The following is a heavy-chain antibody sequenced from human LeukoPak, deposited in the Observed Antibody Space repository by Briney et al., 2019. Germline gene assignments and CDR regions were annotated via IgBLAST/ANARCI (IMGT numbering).Heavy chain of an antibody. J-gene: IGHJ5*02. CDR1: GFTFSSYG. D-gene: IGHD2-2*01. CDR2: ISGSGGST. Sequence: PGGSLRLSCAASGFTFSSYGMSWVRQAPGKGLEWVSAISGSGGSTYYADSVKGRFTISRDDSKNTLYLQMNSLRAEDTAVYYCAKDLDGFPLKYCSSPSCTELFFAPGGKEPLVTVSS. CDR3: AKDLDGFPLKYCSSPSCTELFFAP. V-gene: IGHV3-23*01.